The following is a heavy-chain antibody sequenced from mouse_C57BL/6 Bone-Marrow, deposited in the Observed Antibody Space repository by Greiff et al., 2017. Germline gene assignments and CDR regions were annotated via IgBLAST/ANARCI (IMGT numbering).Heavy chain of an antibody. CDR2: IYPRSGNT. D-gene: IGHD2-2*01. Sequence: VQVVESGAELARPGASVKLSCKASGYTFTSYGISWVKQRTGQGLEWIGEIYPRSGNTYYNEKFKGKATLTADKSSSTAYMELRSLTSEDSAVYFCAIYYGYDAAWFAYWGQGTLVTVSA. CDR3: AIYYGYDAAWFAY. V-gene: IGHV1-81*01. J-gene: IGHJ3*01. CDR1: GYTFTSYG.